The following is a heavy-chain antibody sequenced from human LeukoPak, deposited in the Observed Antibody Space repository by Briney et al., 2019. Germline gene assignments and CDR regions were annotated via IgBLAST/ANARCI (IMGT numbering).Heavy chain of an antibody. Sequence: GGSPRLSCAASGFTFSNAWMSWVRQAPGKGLEWVGRIKSKTDGGTTDYAAPVKGRFTISRDDSKNTLYLQMNSLKTEDTAVYYCTTLTPRYCSGGSCSRGDYWGQGTLVTVSS. D-gene: IGHD2-15*01. V-gene: IGHV3-15*01. CDR1: GFTFSNAW. CDR3: TTLTPRYCSGGSCSRGDY. J-gene: IGHJ4*02. CDR2: IKSKTDGGTT.